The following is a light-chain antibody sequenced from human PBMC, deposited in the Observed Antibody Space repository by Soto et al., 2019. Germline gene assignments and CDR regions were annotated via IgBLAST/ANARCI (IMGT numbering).Light chain of an antibody. CDR2: AAS. Sequence: DIQMTQSPSSLSASVGDRVTITCRASQDISNYLAWYQQKPGKVPTLLIYAASTLQSSVPSRFSGSGSGTDFTLTISSLQPEDAATYYCQKFNAVPTFGGGTKVEI. V-gene: IGKV1-27*01. CDR1: QDISNY. J-gene: IGKJ4*01. CDR3: QKFNAVPT.